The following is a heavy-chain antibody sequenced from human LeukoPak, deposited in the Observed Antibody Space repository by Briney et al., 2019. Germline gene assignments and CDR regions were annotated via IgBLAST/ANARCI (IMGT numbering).Heavy chain of an antibody. CDR1: GFSLDDYG. Sequence: GGSLRRYSAASGFSLDDYGMSWVRQAPGKGLEWVSGINWNGDSTGYGDSGKGRFTISRDNGKNSLYLQMKSLRAEDTALYYCARDPGAAARRPEYFQHWGQGTLVTVSS. J-gene: IGHJ1*01. CDR3: ARDPGAAARRPEYFQH. V-gene: IGHV3-20*04. CDR2: INWNGDST. D-gene: IGHD6-25*01.